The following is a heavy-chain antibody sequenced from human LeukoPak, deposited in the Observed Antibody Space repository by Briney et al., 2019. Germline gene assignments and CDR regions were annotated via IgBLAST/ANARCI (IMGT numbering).Heavy chain of an antibody. CDR1: GGSISSYY. D-gene: IGHD5-18*01. CDR3: ARNKYSYAPYYYYGMDV. V-gene: IGHV4-59*01. J-gene: IGHJ6*02. Sequence: SETLSLTCTVSGGSISSYYWSWIRQPPGKGLEWIGCIYYSGSTNYNPSLKSRVTISVDTSKNQFSLKLSSVTAADTAVYYCARNKYSYAPYYYYGMDVWGQGTTVTVSS. CDR2: IYYSGST.